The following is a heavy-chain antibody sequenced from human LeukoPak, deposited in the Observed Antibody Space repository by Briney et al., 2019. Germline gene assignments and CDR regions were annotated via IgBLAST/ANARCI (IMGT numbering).Heavy chain of an antibody. J-gene: IGHJ4*02. CDR3: AKALVTTLINTYQIDF. Sequence: PGGSLRLSCAASGFTFSSYGMHWVRQAPGKGLEWVAVIWYDGSNKYYADSVKGRFTVSRDNSQNTLFLQINSLRTEDTAVYYCAKALVTTLINTYQIDFWGQGTLVTVSS. CDR2: IWYDGSNK. D-gene: IGHD4-23*01. V-gene: IGHV3-30*02. CDR1: GFTFSSYG.